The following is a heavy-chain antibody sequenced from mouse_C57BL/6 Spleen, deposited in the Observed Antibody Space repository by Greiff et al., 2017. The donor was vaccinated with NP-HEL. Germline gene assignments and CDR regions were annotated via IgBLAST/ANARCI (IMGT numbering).Heavy chain of an antibody. CDR2: IDPETGGT. J-gene: IGHJ2*01. V-gene: IGHV1-15*01. D-gene: IGHD4-1*01. CDR1: GYTFTDYE. CDR3: TPNWGLYYFDY. Sequence: VQLQQSGAELVRPGASVTLSCKASGYTFTDYEMHWVKQTPVHGLEWIGAIDPETGGTAYNQKFKGKAILTADKSSSTAYMELRSLTSEDSAVYYCTPNWGLYYFDYWGQGTTLTVSS.